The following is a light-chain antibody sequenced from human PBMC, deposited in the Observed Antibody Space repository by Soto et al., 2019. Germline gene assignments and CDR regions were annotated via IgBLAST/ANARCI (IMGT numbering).Light chain of an antibody. CDR2: DAS. CDR1: QDVSRW. Sequence: DIQMTQSPSSVSASVGDRVTITCRASQDVSRWLAWYQQKPGKAPKPLIYDASRLQGGVPSRFSGSGSGTDFTLTINSLQPEDFATYYCQQAASFPITFGQGTRLEIK. J-gene: IGKJ5*01. CDR3: QQAASFPIT. V-gene: IGKV1-12*01.